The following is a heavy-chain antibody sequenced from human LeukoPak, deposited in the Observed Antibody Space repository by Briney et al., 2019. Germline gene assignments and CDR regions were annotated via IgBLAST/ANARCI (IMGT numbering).Heavy chain of an antibody. V-gene: IGHV3-66*01. D-gene: IGHD4-17*01. J-gene: IGHJ6*02. CDR2: IYSGGST. CDR3: ARGSTTTVTRGYYYGMDV. Sequence: PGGSLRLSCAASGFTVSSNYMSWVRQAPGKGLEWVSVIYSGGSTYYADSVKGRFTISRDNSKNTLYLQMNSLRAEDTAVYYCARGSTTTVTRGYYYGMDVWGQGTTVTVSS. CDR1: GFTVSSNY.